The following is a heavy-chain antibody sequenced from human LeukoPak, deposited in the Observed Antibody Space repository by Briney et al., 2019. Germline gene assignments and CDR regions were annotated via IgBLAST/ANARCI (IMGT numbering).Heavy chain of an antibody. V-gene: IGHV3-23*01. CDR1: GFTFSNYA. D-gene: IGHD6-6*01. CDR2: ISGSGDNT. CDR3: AKWKYSNSGIDDY. Sequence: GGSLRLSCAASGFTFSNYAMSWVRQVPGKGLEWVSVISGSGDNTYYADSVKGRFTISRDNSKNMLYLQMNSLRAEDTAVYYCAKWKYSNSGIDDYWGQGTLVTVSS. J-gene: IGHJ4*02.